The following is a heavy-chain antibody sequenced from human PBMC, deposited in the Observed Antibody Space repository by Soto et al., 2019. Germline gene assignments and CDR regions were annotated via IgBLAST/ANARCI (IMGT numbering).Heavy chain of an antibody. V-gene: IGHV4-59*01. CDR2: ISHSGST. CDR3: AGHPAYASGRGYFKH. D-gene: IGHD6-19*01. CDR1: GVSISSYY. Sequence: SETLSLTCTVSGVSISSYYWSWLRQTPGKGLEWIGYISHSGSTNSSPSLKSRVTISLDTSKNQFSLKLSSVTAAHTAVYYCAGHPAYASGRGYFKHWGQGILVTVSS. J-gene: IGHJ1*01.